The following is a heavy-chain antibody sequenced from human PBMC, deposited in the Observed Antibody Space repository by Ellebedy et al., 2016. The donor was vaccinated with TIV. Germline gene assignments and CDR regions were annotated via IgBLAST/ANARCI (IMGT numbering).Heavy chain of an antibody. D-gene: IGHD3-3*01. CDR1: GFTFTSSA. V-gene: IGHV1-58*01. CDR2: IVVGSGNT. J-gene: IGHJ4*02. Sequence: SVKVSCXASGFTFTSSAVQWVRQARGQRLEWIGWIVVGSGNTNYAQKFQERVTITRDMSTSTAYMELSSLRSEDTAVYYCAAIQDGFLGFDYWGQGTLVTVSS. CDR3: AAIQDGFLGFDY.